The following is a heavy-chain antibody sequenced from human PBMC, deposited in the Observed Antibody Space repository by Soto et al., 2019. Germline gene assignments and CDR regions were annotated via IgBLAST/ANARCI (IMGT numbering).Heavy chain of an antibody. V-gene: IGHV4-39*07. CDR3: ARVPGP. Sequence: SDTLSLTWTVSGHTMSNTDYSWGWIRQTPWSGLQWIGSMYYTGHTSYNPSLKSRVTMSVDRSKNQFSLKLSSVTAADTAVYYCARVPGPWGQGTLVTVSS. CDR2: MYYTGHT. CDR1: GHTMSNTDYS. J-gene: IGHJ5*02.